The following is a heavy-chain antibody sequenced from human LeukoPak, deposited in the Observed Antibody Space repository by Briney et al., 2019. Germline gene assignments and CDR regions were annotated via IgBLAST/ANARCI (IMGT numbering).Heavy chain of an antibody. CDR1: GYSFTRFW. V-gene: IGHV5-51*01. J-gene: IGHJ4*02. D-gene: IGHD1-1*01. CDR2: SYPGDSDT. CDR3: ARQDNLGNLDY. Sequence: GESLKISCKGSGYSFTRFWIGWVRQMPGKGLEWMGISYPGDSDTRYSPSFQGQVTISADKSTSTAYLQWSSLKASDTAMYYCARQDNLGNLDYWGQGTLVTVSS.